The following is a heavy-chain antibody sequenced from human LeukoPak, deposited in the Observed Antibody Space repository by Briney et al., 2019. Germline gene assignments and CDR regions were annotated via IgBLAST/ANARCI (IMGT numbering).Heavy chain of an antibody. J-gene: IGHJ4*02. Sequence: ASVKVSCKASGYTFTGYYMHWVRQAPGQGLEWMGWINPNSGGTNYAQKFQGRVTMTRDTSISTAYMELSRLRSDDTAVYHCARVVVPAAIIDYWGQGTLVTVSS. CDR2: INPNSGGT. CDR1: GYTFTGYY. D-gene: IGHD2-2*01. CDR3: ARVVVPAAIIDY. V-gene: IGHV1-2*02.